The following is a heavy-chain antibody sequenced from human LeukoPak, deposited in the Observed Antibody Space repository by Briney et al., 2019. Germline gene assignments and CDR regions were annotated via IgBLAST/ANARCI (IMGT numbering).Heavy chain of an antibody. V-gene: IGHV3-30*18. D-gene: IGHD3-16*01. CDR2: ISYDGSNK. CDR3: AKVGDNWDFDY. Sequence: GGSLRLSCAASGFTFSRYGMHWVRQAPGKGLGWVALISYDGSNKYYADSVKGRFTISRDNSKNTLYLQMNSLRTEDTAVYYCAKVGDNWDFDYWGQGTLVSVSS. CDR1: GFTFSRYG. J-gene: IGHJ4*02.